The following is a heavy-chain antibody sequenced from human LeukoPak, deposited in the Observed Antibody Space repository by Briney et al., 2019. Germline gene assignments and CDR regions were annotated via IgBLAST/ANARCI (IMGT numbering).Heavy chain of an antibody. V-gene: IGHV3-30*18. J-gene: IGHJ3*02. CDR2: ISYDGSNK. CDR1: GFTFSSYA. CDR3: AKEGFDI. Sequence: GGSLRLSCAASGFTFSSYAMHWVRQAPGKGLEWVAVISYDGSNKYYADSVKGRFTISRDNSKNTLYLQMNSLRAEDTAVYYCAKEGFDIWGQGTMVTVSS.